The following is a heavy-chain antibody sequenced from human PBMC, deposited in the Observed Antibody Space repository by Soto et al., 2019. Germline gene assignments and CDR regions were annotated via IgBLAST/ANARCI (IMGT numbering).Heavy chain of an antibody. CDR2: INAGNGNT. CDR3: AREGLQWDLLWQYDY. J-gene: IGHJ4*02. V-gene: IGHV1-3*01. D-gene: IGHD1-26*01. Sequence: QVQLVQSGAEVKKPGASVKVSCKASGYTFTSYAMHWVRQAPGQRLEWMGWINAGNGNTKYSQKFQGRVTITRDTSASTAYMELSSLRSEDTAVYYCAREGLQWDLLWQYDYWGQGTLVTVSS. CDR1: GYTFTSYA.